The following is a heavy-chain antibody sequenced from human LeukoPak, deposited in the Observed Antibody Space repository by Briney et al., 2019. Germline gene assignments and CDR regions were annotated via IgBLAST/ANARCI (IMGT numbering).Heavy chain of an antibody. D-gene: IGHD1-26*01. V-gene: IGHV4-34*01. J-gene: IGHJ3*01. CDR3: ARESNSQRGSYVGASDL. CDR1: GGSFSGYY. Sequence: SETLSLTCAVYGGSFSGYYWSWIRQPPGKGLEWIGEINHSGSTNYNPSLKSRVTISVDTSKNQFSLKLSSVTAADTATYYFARESNSQRGSYVGASDLWGQGKMVTVSP. CDR2: INHSGST.